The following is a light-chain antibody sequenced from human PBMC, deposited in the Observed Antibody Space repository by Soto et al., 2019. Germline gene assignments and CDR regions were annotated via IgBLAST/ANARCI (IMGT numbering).Light chain of an antibody. J-gene: IGKJ1*01. Sequence: DIVITQSPLSLHVTPGEPASISCRSSQSPLHSNGYNYLDWYLQKPGQSPQRLINLGTNRAYGVPDRFSGSRSGTDFTLKSRRVEAEDVGVYYCMQALQAPRTFCQGTKMDIK. CDR3: MQALQAPRT. CDR1: QSPLHSNGYNY. V-gene: IGKV2-28*01. CDR2: LGT.